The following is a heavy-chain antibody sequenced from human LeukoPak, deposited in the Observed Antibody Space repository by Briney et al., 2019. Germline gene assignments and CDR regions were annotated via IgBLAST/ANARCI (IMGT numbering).Heavy chain of an antibody. CDR3: ARGQPQRYSSGWYVNWFDP. J-gene: IGHJ5*02. V-gene: IGHV4-59*01. CDR2: IYYSGTT. CDR1: GGSISSSY. D-gene: IGHD6-19*01. Sequence: SETLSLTCTVSGGSISSSYWYWIRQPPGKGLEWIGCIYYSGTTKYNPSLKSRVTISVDTSKNQFSLKVNSVAAADTAVYYCARGQPQRYSSGWYVNWFDPWGQGTLVTVSS.